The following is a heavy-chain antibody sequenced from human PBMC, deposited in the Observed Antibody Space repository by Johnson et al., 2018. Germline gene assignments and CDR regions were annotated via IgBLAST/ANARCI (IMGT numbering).Heavy chain of an antibody. CDR1: GFSFSRHG. D-gene: IGHD3-9*01. Sequence: VQLVESGGGWVQPGGSLRLSCAGSGFSFSRHGMSWVRQAPGKGLEWGSVITASGDSIKYGESVKGRFTISRDNSKAPGFLHMNSLRAEDTAVYSCARVPEHWDILTGFDNWGQGTLVTVSS. CDR2: ITASGDSI. CDR3: ARVPEHWDILTGFDN. J-gene: IGHJ5*02. V-gene: IGHV3-23*04.